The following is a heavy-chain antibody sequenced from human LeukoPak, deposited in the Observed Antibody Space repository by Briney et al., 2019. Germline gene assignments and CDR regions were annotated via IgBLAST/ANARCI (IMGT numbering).Heavy chain of an antibody. V-gene: IGHV3-23*01. CDR2: ISESGGST. CDR1: GFTFTNYA. Sequence: GGSLRLSCAASGFTFTNYAMSWVRQAPGKGVEWVSGISESGGSTYYAASVKGRFTISRDNSKNTLFLQINSLRAEDTAVYYCAKDAYYYGSGGGAFDIWGQGTMVTVSS. CDR3: AKDAYYYGSGGGAFDI. J-gene: IGHJ3*02. D-gene: IGHD3-10*01.